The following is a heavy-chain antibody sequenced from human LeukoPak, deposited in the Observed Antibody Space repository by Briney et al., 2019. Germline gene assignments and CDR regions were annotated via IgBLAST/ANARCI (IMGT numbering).Heavy chain of an antibody. CDR3: AKDLNGGWYLVVP. J-gene: IGHJ5*02. V-gene: IGHV3-23*01. D-gene: IGHD6-19*01. Sequence: PGGSLRLSCAASGFTFSDHYMDWVRQAPGKGLEWVSAISGSGGSTYYADSVKGRFTISRDNSKNTLYLQMNSLRAEDTAVYYCAKDLNGGWYLVVPWGQGTLVTVSS. CDR2: ISGSGGST. CDR1: GFTFSDHY.